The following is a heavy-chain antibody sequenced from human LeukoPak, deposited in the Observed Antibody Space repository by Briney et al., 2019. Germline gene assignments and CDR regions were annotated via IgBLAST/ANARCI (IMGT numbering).Heavy chain of an antibody. J-gene: IGHJ3*02. CDR2: IIPIFGTA. CDR3: ARPSVIAAAGDFDAFDI. CDR1: GGTFSSYA. V-gene: IGHV1-69*01. Sequence: SVKVSCKASGGTFSSYAISWVRQAPGQGLEWMGGIIPIFGTANYAQKFQGRVTITADESTSTAYKELSSLRSEDTAVYYCARPSVIAAAGDFDAFDIWGQGTMVTVSS. D-gene: IGHD6-13*01.